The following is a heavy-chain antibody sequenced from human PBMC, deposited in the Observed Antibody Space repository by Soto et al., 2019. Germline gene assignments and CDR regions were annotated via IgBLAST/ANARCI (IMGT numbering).Heavy chain of an antibody. V-gene: IGHV3-23*01. D-gene: IGHD3-22*01. CDR2: ITANGGGT. CDR1: GFTFNSFA. CDR3: ARDDSSFYQFPNWFDP. Sequence: EVQLLESGGALVQPGGSLRLSCVASGFTFNSFAMSWVRQAPLKGLEWVTSITANGGGTHYADSVKGRFTISRDNSKNPLDLQMHSLRAEDTDVYLWARDDSSFYQFPNWFDPWGQGTLVTVSS. J-gene: IGHJ5*02.